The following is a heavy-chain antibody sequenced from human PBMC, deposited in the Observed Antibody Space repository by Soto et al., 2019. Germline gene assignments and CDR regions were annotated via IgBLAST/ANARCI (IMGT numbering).Heavy chain of an antibody. CDR1: GVSISSYY. CDR2: IYYSGST. CDR3: ARGNSGSHFDY. Sequence: SETLSLTCTVSGVSISSYYWSWIRQPPGKGLEWIGYIYYSGSTNYNPSLKSRVAISVDTSKNQFSLKLSSVTAADTAVYYCARGNSGSHFDYWGQGTLVTVSS. J-gene: IGHJ4*02. D-gene: IGHD1-26*01. V-gene: IGHV4-59*01.